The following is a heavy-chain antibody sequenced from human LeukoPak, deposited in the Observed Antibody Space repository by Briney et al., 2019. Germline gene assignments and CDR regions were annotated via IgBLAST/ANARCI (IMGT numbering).Heavy chain of an antibody. CDR2: IKSKTDGGTT. CDR3: TTYPGILRYFDWFDFDY. Sequence: GGSLRLSCAASGFTFSNAWMGWVRQAPGKGLEWVGRIKSKTDGGTTDYAAPVKGRFTISRDDSKNTLYLQMNSLKTEGTAVYCCTTYPGILRYFDWFDFDYWGQGTLVTVSS. D-gene: IGHD3-9*01. CDR1: GFTFSNAW. J-gene: IGHJ4*02. V-gene: IGHV3-15*01.